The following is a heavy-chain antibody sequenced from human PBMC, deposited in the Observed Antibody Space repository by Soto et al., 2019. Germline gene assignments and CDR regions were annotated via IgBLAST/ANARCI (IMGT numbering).Heavy chain of an antibody. CDR3: ASGLQSYYYYYMDV. CDR2: INHSGST. D-gene: IGHD4-4*01. Sequence: QVQLQQWGAGLLKPSETLSLTCAVYGGSFSGYYWSWIRQPPGKGLEWIGEINHSGSTNYNPSLKSQVTISVDTSKNQFSLKLSSVTAADTAVYYCASGLQSYYYYYMDVWGKGTTVTVSS. CDR1: GGSFSGYY. V-gene: IGHV4-34*01. J-gene: IGHJ6*03.